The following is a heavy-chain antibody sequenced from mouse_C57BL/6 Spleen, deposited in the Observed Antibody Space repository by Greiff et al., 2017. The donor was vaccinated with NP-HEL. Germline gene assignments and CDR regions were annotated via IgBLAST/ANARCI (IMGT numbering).Heavy chain of an antibody. CDR3: ARSQLGPFAY. Sequence: QVQLQQSGPELVKPGASVKISCKASGYAFSSSWMNWVKQRPGKGLEWIGRIYPGDGDTNYNGKFKGKATLTADKSSSTAYMQLSSLTSEDSAVYFCARSQLGPFAYWGQGTLVTVSA. V-gene: IGHV1-82*01. J-gene: IGHJ3*01. CDR1: GYAFSSSW. D-gene: IGHD4-1*02. CDR2: IYPGDGDT.